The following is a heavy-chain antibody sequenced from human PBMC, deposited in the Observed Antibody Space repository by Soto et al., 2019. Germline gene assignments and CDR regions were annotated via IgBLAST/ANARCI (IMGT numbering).Heavy chain of an antibody. CDR3: ARERYQVVSDGMDV. D-gene: IGHD2-2*01. CDR1: GYTLTGCY. CDR2: INPQTGGT. V-gene: IGHV1-2*02. Sequence: XSVKVYCTASGYTLTGCYVHWVRDTTGQGLEWMGWINPQTGGTSYAQKFQGRVTLSRDTSINTAYLELSRLTFDDAAVYFCARERYQVVSDGMDVCGRGTTVTVS. J-gene: IGHJ6*02.